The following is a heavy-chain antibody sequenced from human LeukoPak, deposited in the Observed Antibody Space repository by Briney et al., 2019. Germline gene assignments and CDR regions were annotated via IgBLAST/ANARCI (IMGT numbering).Heavy chain of an antibody. D-gene: IGHD2-15*01. Sequence: SETLSLTCTVSGGSISSSSYYWGWIRPPPGKGLEWLGSIYYSGSNYYNPPLKSRVTISVDTSKNQFSLKLSSVTAADTAVYYCARPRPYCSGGSCYSRGYYMDVWGKGTTVTVSS. CDR2: IYYSGSN. V-gene: IGHV4-39*01. CDR1: GGSISSSSYY. J-gene: IGHJ6*03. CDR3: ARPRPYCSGGSCYSRGYYMDV.